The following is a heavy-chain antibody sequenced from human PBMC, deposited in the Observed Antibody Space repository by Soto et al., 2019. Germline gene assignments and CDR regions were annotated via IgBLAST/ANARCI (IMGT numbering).Heavy chain of an antibody. V-gene: IGHV1-3*01. Sequence: QVQLVQSGAEVKKPGASVKVPCKASGYTFTSYAMHWVRQAPGQRLEWMGWINAGNGNTKYSQKFQGRVTITRDTSASTAYMELSSLRSEDTAVYYCARLDRRYSSGWYSYWGQGTLVTVSS. D-gene: IGHD6-19*01. CDR2: INAGNGNT. J-gene: IGHJ4*02. CDR3: ARLDRRYSSGWYSY. CDR1: GYTFTSYA.